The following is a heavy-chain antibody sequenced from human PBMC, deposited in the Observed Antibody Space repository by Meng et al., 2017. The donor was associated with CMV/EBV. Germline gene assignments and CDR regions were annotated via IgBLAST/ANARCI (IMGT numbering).Heavy chain of an antibody. Sequence: VHLVQAGSEMKKPGASVKASCTTSGFTFGDYYIHWVRQAPGQGLEWMGWVNSNNDATNYARKFQGRVSMTRDTSISTAHMELSRLMSDDTAVYYCVRSSGWSLFDYWGQGTLVTV. CDR1: GFTFGDYY. J-gene: IGHJ4*02. CDR2: VNSNNDAT. D-gene: IGHD6-19*01. V-gene: IGHV1-2*02. CDR3: VRSSGWSLFDY.